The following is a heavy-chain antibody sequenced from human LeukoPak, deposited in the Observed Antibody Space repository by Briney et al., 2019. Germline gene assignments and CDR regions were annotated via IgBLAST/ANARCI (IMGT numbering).Heavy chain of an antibody. J-gene: IGHJ6*02. V-gene: IGHV3-23*01. D-gene: IGHD3-10*01. CDR3: AKAFGSGSYGYYYFGIDV. Sequence: QTGGSLRLSCAASGFAFSSYAMSWVRQAPGKGLEWVSAIRGSGDSTYYADSVKGRFTISRDNSKNTLYLQMNSLRAEDTAVYYCAKAFGSGSYGYYYFGIDVWGQGTTVTVSS. CDR2: IRGSGDST. CDR1: GFAFSSYA.